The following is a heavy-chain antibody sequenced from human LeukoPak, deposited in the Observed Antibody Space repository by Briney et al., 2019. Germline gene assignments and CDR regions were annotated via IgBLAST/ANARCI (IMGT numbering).Heavy chain of an antibody. CDR3: VRLGTTTR. CDR1: GGSISSSNYY. CDR2: IDYSGST. V-gene: IGHV4-39*07. J-gene: IGHJ4*02. Sequence: SETLSLTCSVAGGSISSSNYYWGWIRQPPGKGLEWIGSIDYSGSTYYNPSLKSRVTMPVDTSKDQFSLKLTSVTAADAAVYHCVRLGTTTRWGQGALVTVSS. D-gene: IGHD1-26*01.